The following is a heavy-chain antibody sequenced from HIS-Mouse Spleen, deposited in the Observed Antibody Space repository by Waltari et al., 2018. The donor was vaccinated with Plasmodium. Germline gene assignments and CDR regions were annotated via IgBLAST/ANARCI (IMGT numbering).Heavy chain of an antibody. Sequence: QVQLVQSGAEVKKPGASVKVSCKASGYTFTGYFMHWVRQAPGKGLEWMGWINPNRGGTNYAQRFQGRVTMTRDTSISTAYMELSRLRSDDTAVYYCARDPKQLGSAFDIWGQGTMVTVSS. CDR1: GYTFTGYF. D-gene: IGHD7-27*01. CDR3: ARDPKQLGSAFDI. V-gene: IGHV1-2*02. CDR2: INPNRGGT. J-gene: IGHJ3*02.